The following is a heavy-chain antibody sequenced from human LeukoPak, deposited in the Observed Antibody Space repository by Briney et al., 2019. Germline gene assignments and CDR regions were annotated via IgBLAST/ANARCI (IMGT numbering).Heavy chain of an antibody. CDR2: VFYNGAT. CDR3: AREVEGYSYASGRFLHFDP. CDR1: GGSISSSIYY. J-gene: IGHJ5*02. Sequence: SETLSLTCIVSGGSISSSIYYWAWVRQPPGKGLEWIGTVFYNGATQYSPSLRSRVTISIDTSTNQFSLKLTSVTAADTALYYCAREVEGYSYASGRFLHFDPWGQGTLVTVSS. V-gene: IGHV4-39*07. D-gene: IGHD3-10*01.